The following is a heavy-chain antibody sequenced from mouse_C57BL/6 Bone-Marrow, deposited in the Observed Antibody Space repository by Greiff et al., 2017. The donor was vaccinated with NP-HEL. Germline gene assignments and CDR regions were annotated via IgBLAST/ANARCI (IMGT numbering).Heavy chain of an antibody. J-gene: IGHJ3*01. CDR3: ARVGYYDYEGTGAWFAY. D-gene: IGHD2-4*01. CDR1: GFTFSSYA. Sequence: DVKLVESGGGLVKPGGSLKLSCAASGFTFSSYAMSWVRQTPEKRLEWVATISDGGSYTYYPDNVKGRFTISRANAKNNLYLQMSHLKAEDTAMYYCARVGYYDYEGTGAWFAYWGQGTLVTVSA. CDR2: ISDGGSYT. V-gene: IGHV5-4*03.